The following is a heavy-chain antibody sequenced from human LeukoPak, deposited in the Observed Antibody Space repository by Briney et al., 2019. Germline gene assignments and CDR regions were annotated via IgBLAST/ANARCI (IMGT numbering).Heavy chain of an antibody. CDR2: IYYSGST. CDR1: GGSISSGGYY. CDR3: ARARYYDFWSGPAWYYYYGMDV. J-gene: IGHJ6*02. V-gene: IGHV4-31*03. D-gene: IGHD3-3*01. Sequence: SQTLSLTCTVSGGSISSGGYYWSWFRQHPGKGLEWIGYIYYSGSTYYNPSLTSRVTISVDTSTNQCSLKLSSVSVADTAVYYCARARYYDFWSGPAWYYYYGMDVWGQGTTVTVAS.